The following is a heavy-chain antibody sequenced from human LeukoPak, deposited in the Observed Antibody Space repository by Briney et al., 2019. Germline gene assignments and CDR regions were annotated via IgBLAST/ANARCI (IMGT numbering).Heavy chain of an antibody. CDR1: GGSISSSSYY. CDR3: ASTIAAAGTPYNWFDP. D-gene: IGHD6-13*01. Sequence: PSETLSLTCTVSGGSISSSSYYWGWIRQPPGKGLEWIGSIYYSGSTYYNPSLKSRFTISVDTSKNQFSLKLSSVTAADTAVYYCASTIAAAGTPYNWFDPWGQGTLVTVSS. V-gene: IGHV4-39*01. CDR2: IYYSGST. J-gene: IGHJ5*02.